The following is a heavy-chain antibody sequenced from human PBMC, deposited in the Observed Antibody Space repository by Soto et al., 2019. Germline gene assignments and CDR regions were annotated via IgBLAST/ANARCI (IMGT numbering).Heavy chain of an antibody. J-gene: IGHJ5*02. D-gene: IGHD3-10*01. CDR1: GYSFTGYY. Sequence: GASVKVSCKASGYSFTGYYMHWVRQAPGQGLERMRWINPNSGGTNYAQKFQGWVTMTRDTSISTAYMELSRLRSDDTAVYYCARESITMVRGVINSNWFDPWGQGTLVTVSS. CDR2: INPNSGGT. CDR3: ARESITMVRGVINSNWFDP. V-gene: IGHV1-2*04.